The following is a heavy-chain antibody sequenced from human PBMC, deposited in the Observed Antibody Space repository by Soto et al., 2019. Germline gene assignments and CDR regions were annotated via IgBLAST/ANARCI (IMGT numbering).Heavy chain of an antibody. J-gene: IGHJ4*02. CDR1: DASTSGYY. Sequence: SETLSLTCTVSDASTSGYYWGWIRQPPGRGLEWIGYISDSGSATYNPSLKSRVTIFVHSSPNDFSLELTSVSAADTAVYYCTTTWELLLYFDNWGQGTLVTVSS. CDR3: TTTWELLLYFDN. CDR2: ISDSGSA. V-gene: IGHV4-59*01. D-gene: IGHD2-15*01.